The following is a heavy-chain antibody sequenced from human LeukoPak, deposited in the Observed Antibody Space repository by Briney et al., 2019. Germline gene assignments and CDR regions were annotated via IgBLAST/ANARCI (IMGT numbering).Heavy chain of an antibody. CDR3: AKDSNGWYQRGSNYFDY. CDR2: IKQDGSKK. J-gene: IGHJ4*02. Sequence: GGSLRLSCVASGFPFSSYWMTWVRQAPGKGLEWVANIKQDGSKKSYVDPVKGRFTISRDNAKNSLYLQMNSLRAEDTAVYYCAKDSNGWYQRGSNYFDYWGQGTLVTVSS. D-gene: IGHD6-19*01. CDR1: GFPFSSYW. V-gene: IGHV3-7*03.